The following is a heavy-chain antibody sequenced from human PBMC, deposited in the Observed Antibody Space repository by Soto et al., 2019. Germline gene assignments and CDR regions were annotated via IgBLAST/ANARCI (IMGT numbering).Heavy chain of an antibody. J-gene: IGHJ6*02. CDR3: ARKGHAMGV. Sequence: QVQLVQSGAEVMKPVASVKVACKASGYTLTNYYIPWERLAPGQGLEWVGIINTSGGSTTYAQKYQGRVTMTSDTSTSTVYMAMSSLRFEDTAVYYCARKGHAMGVWCRGTTVTVFS. V-gene: IGHV1-46*03. CDR2: INTSGGST. CDR1: GYTLTNYY.